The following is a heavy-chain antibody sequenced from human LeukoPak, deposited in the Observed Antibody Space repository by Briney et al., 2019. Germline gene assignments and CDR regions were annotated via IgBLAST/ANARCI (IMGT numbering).Heavy chain of an antibody. J-gene: IGHJ6*03. V-gene: IGHV4-59*01. CDR3: ARIPEYYYYMDV. CDR1: GGSISSYY. CDR2: IYYSGST. Sequence: SETLSLTCTASGGSISSYYWSWIRQPPGKGLEWIGYIYYSGSTNYNPSLKSRVTISVDTSKNQFSLKLSSVTAADTAVYYCARIPEYYYYMDVWGKGTTVTISS.